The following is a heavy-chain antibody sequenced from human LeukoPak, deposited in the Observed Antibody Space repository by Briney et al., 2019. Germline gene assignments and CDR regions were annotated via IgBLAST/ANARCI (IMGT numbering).Heavy chain of an antibody. D-gene: IGHD6-6*01. Sequence: ASVKVSCKASGYTFTSYDMNWVRQATGQGLEWMGWMNPNSGNTGYAQKFQGRVTMTRNTSISTAYMELSSLRSEDTAVYYCARGGSSSYYYGMDVWGQGTTVTVSS. CDR1: GYTFTSYD. J-gene: IGHJ6*02. CDR3: ARGGSSSYYYGMDV. CDR2: MNPNSGNT. V-gene: IGHV1-8*01.